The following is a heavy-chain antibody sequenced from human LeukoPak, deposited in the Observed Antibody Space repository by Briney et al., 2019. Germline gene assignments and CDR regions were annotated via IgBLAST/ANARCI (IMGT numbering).Heavy chain of an antibody. Sequence: TGGSLRLSCAASGFTFSSYAMSWVRQAPGKGLEWVSAISGSGGSTYYADSVKGRFTISRDNSENTLYLQMNSLRAEDTAVYYCAKVGRSWELPYFDYWGQGTLVTVSS. D-gene: IGHD1-26*01. CDR1: GFTFSSYA. J-gene: IGHJ4*02. CDR2: ISGSGGST. V-gene: IGHV3-23*01. CDR3: AKVGRSWELPYFDY.